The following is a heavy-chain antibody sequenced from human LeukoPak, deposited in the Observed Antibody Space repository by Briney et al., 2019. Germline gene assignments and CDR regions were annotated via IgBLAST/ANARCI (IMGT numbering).Heavy chain of an antibody. V-gene: IGHV4-59*01. D-gene: IGHD6-13*01. CDR1: GGSISSYY. J-gene: IGHJ4*02. Sequence: KPSETLSLTCTVSGGSISSYYWSWIRQPPGKGLEWIGYIYYSGSTNYNPSLKSRVTISVDTSKNQFSLKLSSVTAADTAVYYCAGSWEAPFFDYWGQGTLVTVSS. CDR3: AGSWEAPFFDY. CDR2: IYYSGST.